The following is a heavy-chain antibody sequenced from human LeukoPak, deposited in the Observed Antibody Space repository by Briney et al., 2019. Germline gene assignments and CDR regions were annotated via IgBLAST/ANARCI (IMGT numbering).Heavy chain of an antibody. CDR3: ARQLEGITIFGVVMSWFDP. D-gene: IGHD3-3*01. CDR2: INPSGGST. V-gene: IGHV1-46*01. CDR1: GYTFTSYY. J-gene: IGHJ5*02. Sequence: ASVKVSCKASGYTFTSYYMHWVRQAPGQGLEWMGIINPSGGSTSYAQKFQGRVTMTRDTSTSTVYMELSSLRSEDTAVYYCARQLEGITIFGVVMSWFDPWGQGTLVTVSS.